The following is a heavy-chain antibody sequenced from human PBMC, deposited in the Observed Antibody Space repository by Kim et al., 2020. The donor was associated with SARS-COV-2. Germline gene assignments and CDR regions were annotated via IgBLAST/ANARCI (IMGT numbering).Heavy chain of an antibody. CDR2: ISAGGGNT. CDR1: GFTFSSYA. D-gene: IGHD6-19*01. V-gene: IGHV3-23*01. Sequence: GGSLRLSCAASGFTFSSYAMSWVRQAPGKGLEWVSSISAGGGNTYYADSVKGRFTISRDNSKNTLYLQMNSLRAEDTAVYYCAKSLLAVARYFDYWGQGTLVTVSS. J-gene: IGHJ4*02. CDR3: AKSLLAVARYFDY.